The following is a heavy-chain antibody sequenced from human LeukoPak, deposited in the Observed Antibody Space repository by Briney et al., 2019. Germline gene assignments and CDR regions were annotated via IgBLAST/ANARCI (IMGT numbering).Heavy chain of an antibody. Sequence: GGSLRLSCAASGFTFSSYGMSWVRQAPGKGLEWVSAISGSGGSTYYADSVKGRFTISRDNAKNSLYLQMNSLRAEDTAVYYCARALSTNSWDYWGQGTLVTVSS. CDR2: ISGSGGST. J-gene: IGHJ4*02. CDR1: GFTFSSYG. D-gene: IGHD4-23*01. CDR3: ARALSTNSWDY. V-gene: IGHV3-23*01.